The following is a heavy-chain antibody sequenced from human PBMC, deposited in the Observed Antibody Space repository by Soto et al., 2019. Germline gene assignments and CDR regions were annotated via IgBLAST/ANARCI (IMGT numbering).Heavy chain of an antibody. D-gene: IGHD3-3*01. Sequence: QVQLVESGGGLVKPGGSLRLSCAASGFTFSDYYMSWIRQAPGKGLEWVSYISSSGSTIYYADSVKGRFTISRDNAKNSLYRQMNSLRAEDTAVYYCARDLERQHYYYYYGMDVWGQGTAVTVSS. CDR2: ISSSGSTI. CDR3: ARDLERQHYYYYYGMDV. V-gene: IGHV3-11*01. CDR1: GFTFSDYY. J-gene: IGHJ6*02.